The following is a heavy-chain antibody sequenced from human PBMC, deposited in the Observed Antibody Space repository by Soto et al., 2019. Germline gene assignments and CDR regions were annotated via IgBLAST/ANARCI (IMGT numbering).Heavy chain of an antibody. Sequence: VSVKVSCKASGYTFTSYDINWVRQATGQGLEWMGWMNPNSGNTGYAQKFQGRVTMTRNTSISTAYMELSSLRSEDTAVYYCARGAMVAVTGTRGDFDPWGQGTLVTVSS. CDR1: GYTFTSYD. V-gene: IGHV1-8*01. D-gene: IGHD1-7*01. CDR2: MNPNSGNT. CDR3: ARGAMVAVTGTRGDFDP. J-gene: IGHJ5*02.